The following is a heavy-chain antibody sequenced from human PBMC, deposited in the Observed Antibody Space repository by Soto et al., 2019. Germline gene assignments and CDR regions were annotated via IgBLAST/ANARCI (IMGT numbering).Heavy chain of an antibody. V-gene: IGHV3-74*01. J-gene: IGHJ6*02. CDR1: EFAFNTYW. CDR3: ARDKSYGLDV. Sequence: EVQLVESGGGLVQPGGSLRLSCAASEFAFNTYWMHWVRQVPGTGLEWVSRINGDGITRTYADSVKGRFTISRDNAENILYLQMNSLRAEDTAVYDCARDKSYGLDVWGRGTTVTVSS. CDR2: INGDGITR.